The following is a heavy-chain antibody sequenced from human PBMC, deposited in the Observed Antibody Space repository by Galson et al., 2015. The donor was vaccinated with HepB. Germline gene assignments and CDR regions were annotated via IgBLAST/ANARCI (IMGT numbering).Heavy chain of an antibody. CDR3: ATLDGRGP. V-gene: IGHV6-1*01. D-gene: IGHD2-2*03. CDR2: TYYRSKWYR. J-gene: IGHJ4*02. Sequence: CAISGDSVSSNNAAWNWIRQSPSRGLEWLGRTYYRSKWYREYAPSVKSRIIINPDTSKNQFSLQLNSVTPEDTAVYYCATLDGRGPWGLGTLVTVSS. CDR1: GDSVSSNNAA.